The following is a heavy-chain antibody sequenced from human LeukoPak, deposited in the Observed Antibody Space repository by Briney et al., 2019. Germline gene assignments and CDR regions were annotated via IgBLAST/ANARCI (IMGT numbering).Heavy chain of an antibody. CDR2: ISTYNDNT. Sequence: ASVKVSCKASGYTFTSYDISWVRQAPGQGLEWMGWISTYNDNTHYAQKLQGRVTMTTDTSTSTVYMELRSLRSDDTAVYYCARAEGGGDYYDPYWYFDLWGRGTLVTVSS. V-gene: IGHV1-18*01. J-gene: IGHJ2*01. D-gene: IGHD4-17*01. CDR3: ARAEGGGDYYDPYWYFDL. CDR1: GYTFTSYD.